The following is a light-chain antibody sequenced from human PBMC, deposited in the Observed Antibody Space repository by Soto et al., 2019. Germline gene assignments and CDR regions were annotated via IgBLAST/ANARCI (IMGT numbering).Light chain of an antibody. J-gene: IGLJ2*01. CDR2: DVT. CDR3: SSYTSGSTLVV. V-gene: IGLV2-14*03. Sequence: QSALTQPASVSGSPGQSITISCTGTSSDVGGYNYVSWYQHYPGKAPKLMIYDVTNRPSGVSSRFSGSRSGNTASLTISGLQAEDEAAYYCSSYTSGSTLVVFGGGTKLTVL. CDR1: SSDVGGYNY.